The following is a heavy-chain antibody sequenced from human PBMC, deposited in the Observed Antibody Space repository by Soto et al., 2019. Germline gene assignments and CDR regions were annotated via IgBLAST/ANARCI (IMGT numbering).Heavy chain of an antibody. V-gene: IGHV1-69*14. CDR3: VTQSLPN. Sequence: QVQLVQSGAEVKKPGSSVKVSCKATGGTFSNYPITWVRQAPGQGLEWMGGVIPTFGPANYAHNFQGRLTITAEKSTSTTYMELTSLRSEDTAVYYCVTQSLPNWGQGTLVTVSS. CDR2: VIPTFGPA. J-gene: IGHJ4*02. CDR1: GGTFSNYP.